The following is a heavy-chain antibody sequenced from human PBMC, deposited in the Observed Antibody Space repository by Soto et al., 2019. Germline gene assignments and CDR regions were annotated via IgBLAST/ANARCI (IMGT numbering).Heavy chain of an antibody. Sequence: PGGSLRLSCAASGFTFSSYSMNWVRQAPGKELEWVSYISSSSRTIYYADSVKGRLTISRDNAKNSLYLQMNSLRAEDTAVYYCARDKGAIESCSGGSCYGSLSFDYWGQGTLVTVSS. CDR3: ARDKGAIESCSGGSCYGSLSFDY. CDR1: GFTFSSYS. V-gene: IGHV3-48*01. J-gene: IGHJ4*02. CDR2: ISSSSRTI. D-gene: IGHD2-15*01.